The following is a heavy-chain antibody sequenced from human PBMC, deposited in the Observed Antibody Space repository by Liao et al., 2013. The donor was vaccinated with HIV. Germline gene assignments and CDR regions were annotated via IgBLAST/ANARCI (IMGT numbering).Heavy chain of an antibody. CDR3: TVEYQLPYRFESREL. J-gene: IGHJ4*02. CDR2: INHSGST. D-gene: IGHD2-2*02. CDR1: GGSFSGYY. Sequence: QVQLQQWGAGLLKPSETLSLTCAVYGGSFSGYYWSWIRQPPGKGLEWIGEINHSGSTNYNPSLKSRVTISVDTSKNQFSLKLSSVTAADTAVYYCTVEYQLPYRFESRELWGQGTLVTVSS. V-gene: IGHV4-34*01.